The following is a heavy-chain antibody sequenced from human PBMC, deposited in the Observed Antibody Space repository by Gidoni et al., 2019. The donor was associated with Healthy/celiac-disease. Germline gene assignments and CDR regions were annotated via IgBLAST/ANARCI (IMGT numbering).Heavy chain of an antibody. V-gene: IGHV4-4*02. CDR2: IYHSGST. Sequence: QVQLQESGPGLVKPSGTLSLTCAVAGGSISSSNWWSWVRQPPGKGLEWIGEIYHSGSTNYNPSLKSRVTISVDKSKNQFSLKLSSVTAADTAVYYCASLLMVRGFGYYFDYWGQGTLVTVSS. J-gene: IGHJ4*02. D-gene: IGHD3-10*01. CDR1: GGSISSSNW. CDR3: ASLLMVRGFGYYFDY.